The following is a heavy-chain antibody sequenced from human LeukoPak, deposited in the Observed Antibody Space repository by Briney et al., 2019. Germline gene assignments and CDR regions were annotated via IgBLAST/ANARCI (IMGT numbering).Heavy chain of an antibody. CDR3: ASLKVGSPEDY. CDR1: GFTFSSYA. V-gene: IGHV3-30*04. CDR2: ISYDGSNK. D-gene: IGHD2-2*01. Sequence: GRSLRLSCAASGFTFSSYAMHWVRQAPGKGLEWVAVISYDGSNKYYADSVKGRFTISRDNSKNTLYLQMNSLRAEDTAVYYCASLKVGSPEDYWGQGTLVTVSS. J-gene: IGHJ4*02.